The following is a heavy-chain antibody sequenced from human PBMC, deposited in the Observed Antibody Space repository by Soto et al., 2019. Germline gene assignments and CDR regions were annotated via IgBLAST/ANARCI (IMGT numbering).Heavy chain of an antibody. J-gene: IGHJ4*02. D-gene: IGHD2-15*01. CDR2: INHSGST. V-gene: IGHV4-34*01. CDR3: ARDCSGGSCQRDY. CDR1: GGSFSGYY. Sequence: QVQLQQWGAGPLKPSETLSLTCAVYGGSFSGYYWSWIRQPPGKGLEWIGEINHSGSTNYNPSLKSRVTISVDTSKNQFSLKLSSVTAADTAVYYCARDCSGGSCQRDYWGQGTLVTVSS.